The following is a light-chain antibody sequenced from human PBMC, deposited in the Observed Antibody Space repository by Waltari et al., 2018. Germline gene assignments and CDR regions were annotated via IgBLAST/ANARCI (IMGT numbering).Light chain of an antibody. CDR3: KSYTSSSTLL. V-gene: IGLV2-14*01. CDR2: EVT. Sequence: QSALTQPASVSGSLGQSITISCTGTSSDVGGYNSVSWYQQHPGKAPKPMIYEVTHRPSGFSNRSSGAKAGNTDSLTISGLQAEDEADYYCKSYTSSSTLLFGGGTKLTVL. CDR1: SSDVGGYNS. J-gene: IGLJ2*01.